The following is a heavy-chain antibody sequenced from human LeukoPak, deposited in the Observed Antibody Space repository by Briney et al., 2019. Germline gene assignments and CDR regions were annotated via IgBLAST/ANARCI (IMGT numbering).Heavy chain of an antibody. CDR1: GGSISSGDYY. J-gene: IGHJ4*02. D-gene: IGHD2-15*01. CDR3: ARVNPGMAAIDY. V-gene: IGHV4-30-4*08. Sequence: ASETLSLTCTVSGGSISSGDYYWSWIRQPLGKGLEWIGCIYYSGSTYYNPSLKSRVTISVDTSKNQFSLKLSSVTAADTAVYYCARVNPGMAAIDYWGQGTLVTVSS. CDR2: IYYSGST.